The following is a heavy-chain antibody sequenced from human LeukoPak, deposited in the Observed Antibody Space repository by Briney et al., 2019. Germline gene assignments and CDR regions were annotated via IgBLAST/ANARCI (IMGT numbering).Heavy chain of an antibody. Sequence: SVKVSCRASGGTFSSYAISWVRQAPGQGLEWMGGIIPIFGTANYAQKFQGRVTITADESTSTAYMELSSLRSEDTAVYYCARGRIQTWWDAFDIWGQGTMVTVSS. CDR1: GGTFSSYA. V-gene: IGHV1-69*13. J-gene: IGHJ3*02. CDR3: ARGRIQTWWDAFDI. D-gene: IGHD5-18*01. CDR2: IIPIFGTA.